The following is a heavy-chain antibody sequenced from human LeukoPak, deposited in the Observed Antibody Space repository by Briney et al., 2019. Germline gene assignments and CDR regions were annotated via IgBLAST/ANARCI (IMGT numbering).Heavy chain of an antibody. D-gene: IGHD5-12*01. CDR3: ARGRARGLDY. CDR1: GGSFSGYY. CDR2: INHSGST. J-gene: IGHJ4*02. V-gene: IGHV4-34*01. Sequence: SETLSLTCAVYGGSFSGYYWSWIRQPPGKGLEWIGEINHSGSTNYNPSLKSRVTISVDTSKNRFSLKLSSVTAADTAVYYCARGRARGLDYWGQGTLVTVSP.